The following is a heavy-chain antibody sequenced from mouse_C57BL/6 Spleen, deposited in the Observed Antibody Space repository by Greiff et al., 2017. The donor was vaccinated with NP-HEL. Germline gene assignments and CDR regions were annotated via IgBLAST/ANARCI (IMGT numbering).Heavy chain of an antibody. V-gene: IGHV1-81*01. CDR2: IYPRSGNT. D-gene: IGHD2-3*01. CDR1: GYNFTSYG. CDR3: ARLGDGYLFDY. Sequence: VQLQQSGAELARPGASVKLSCKASGYNFTSYGISWVKQRTGQGLEWIGEIYPRSGNTYYNEKFKGKATLTADKSSSTAYMELRSLTSEDSAVYFCARLGDGYLFDYWGQGTTLTVSS. J-gene: IGHJ2*01.